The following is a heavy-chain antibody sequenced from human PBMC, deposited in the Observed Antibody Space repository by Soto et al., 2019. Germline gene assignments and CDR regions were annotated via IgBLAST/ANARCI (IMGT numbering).Heavy chain of an antibody. V-gene: IGHV1-24*01. CDR2: FDPEDGET. CDR1: GYTLTEVS. J-gene: IGHJ6*02. D-gene: IGHD6-6*01. CDR3: ATVQQLVSFSGGYYGMDV. Sequence: ASVKVSCKVSGYTLTEVSMHWVRQAPGKGLEWMGGFDPEDGETIYAQKFQGRVTMTEDTSTDTAYMELSSLRSEDTAVYYCATVQQLVSFSGGYYGMDVWGQGTTVTVSS.